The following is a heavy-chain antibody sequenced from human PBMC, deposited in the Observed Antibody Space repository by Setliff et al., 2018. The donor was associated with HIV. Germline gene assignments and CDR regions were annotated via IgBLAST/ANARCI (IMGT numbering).Heavy chain of an antibody. J-gene: IGHJ4*02. CDR2: IRTNARGGAT. CDR3: TRDHRFVDRYPDW. Sequence: GGSLRLSCAASGFTFGDYAMSWVRQAPGKGLEWVGFIRTNARGGATEYAASVKGRFPISRDDSKSIAYLQMSSLKIEDTAVYYCTRDHRFVDRYPDWWGQGTLVTVSS. D-gene: IGHD3-9*01. CDR1: GFTFGDYA. V-gene: IGHV3-49*04.